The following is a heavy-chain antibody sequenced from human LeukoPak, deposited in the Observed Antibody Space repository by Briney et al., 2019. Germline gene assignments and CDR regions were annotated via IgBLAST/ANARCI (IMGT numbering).Heavy chain of an antibody. CDR2: IYHSGST. D-gene: IGHD1-26*01. CDR3: ARDQGGSSVGY. CDR1: GGSISSGGYY. J-gene: IGHJ4*02. Sequence: SETLSLTCTVSGGSISSGGYYWSWIRQPPGKGLEWIGYIYHSGSTYYNPSLKSRVTISVDRSKNQFSLKLSSVTAADTAVYYCARDQGGSSVGYWGQGTLVTVSS. V-gene: IGHV4-30-2*01.